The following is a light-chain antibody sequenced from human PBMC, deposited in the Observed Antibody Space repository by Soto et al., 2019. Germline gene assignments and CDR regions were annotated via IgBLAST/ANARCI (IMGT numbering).Light chain of an antibody. CDR1: NIGSKT. J-gene: IGLJ2*01. CDR2: YDS. Sequence: SYELTQPPSVSVAPGETATITCGGNNIGSKTVNWYQQRPGQAPVLVIFYDSDRPSGIPERFSGSNSGNAATLTISRVEAGDEADYYRQVWDSSSDFVVFGGGTKVTVL. V-gene: IGLV3-21*04. CDR3: QVWDSSSDFVV.